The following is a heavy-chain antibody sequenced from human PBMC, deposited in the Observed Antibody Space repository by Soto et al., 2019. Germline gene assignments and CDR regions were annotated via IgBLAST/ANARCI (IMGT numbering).Heavy chain of an antibody. CDR3: ARESLGYNYDTSGSRLYY. CDR2: IIPIFGTP. D-gene: IGHD3-22*01. V-gene: IGHV1-69*01. J-gene: IGHJ4*02. CDR1: GGSFNNYA. Sequence: QVQLVQSGAEVKKPGSSVKVSCKASGGSFNNYAFSWVRQAPGQGLEWVGGIIPIFGTPNYAQSFQGRVTLTADESTSTAYMELSSLTSEDTAVYYCARESLGYNYDTSGSRLYYWGQGTLVTVSS.